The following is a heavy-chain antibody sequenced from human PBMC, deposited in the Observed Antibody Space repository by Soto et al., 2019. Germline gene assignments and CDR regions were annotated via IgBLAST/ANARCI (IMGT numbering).Heavy chain of an antibody. CDR2: IYYSGST. CDR1: GGSISSGGYY. Sequence: QVQLQESGPGLVKPSQTLSLTCTVSGGSISSGGYYWSWIRQHPGKGLEWIGYIYYSGSTYYNPSLKSRVTISVDTSKNQFSLKLSSVTAADTAVYYCARGGLMNRLHLDAFDIWGQGTMVTASS. CDR3: ARGGLMNRLHLDAFDI. J-gene: IGHJ3*02. D-gene: IGHD2-2*01. V-gene: IGHV4-31*03.